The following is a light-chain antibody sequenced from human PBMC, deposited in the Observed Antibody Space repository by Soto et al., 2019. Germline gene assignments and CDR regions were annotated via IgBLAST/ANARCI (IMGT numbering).Light chain of an antibody. V-gene: IGLV1-44*01. CDR2: SNN. J-gene: IGLJ1*01. Sequence: QSVLTQPPSASGTPGQRVTISCSGSSSNIGSNTVNWYQQLPGTAPKLLIYSNNQRPSGVPDRFSGSKSGTSASLAISGLQSEDEADYYCEAWDDSLSYVFGTGTTVTVL. CDR3: EAWDDSLSYV. CDR1: SSNIGSNT.